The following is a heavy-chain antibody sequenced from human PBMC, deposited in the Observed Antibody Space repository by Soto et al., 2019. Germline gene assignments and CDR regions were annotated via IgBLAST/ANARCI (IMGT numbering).Heavy chain of an antibody. D-gene: IGHD2-15*01. J-gene: IGHJ6*02. CDR2: ISYDGNNK. CDR3: ARAGCDGGTCYTLVGLRYGMDV. CDR1: GFTFSNYA. V-gene: IGHV3-30-3*01. Sequence: QVQLVESGGGVVQPGRSLRLSCAASGFTFSNYAMYWVRHAPGKGLEWVAVISYDGNNKYYADSVKGRFTISRDNSKNTLYLHMNSLRAEDTAVYYCARAGCDGGTCYTLVGLRYGMDVWGQGTTVTVSS.